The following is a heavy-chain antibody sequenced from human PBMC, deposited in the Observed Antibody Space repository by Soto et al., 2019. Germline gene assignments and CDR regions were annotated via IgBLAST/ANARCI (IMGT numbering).Heavy chain of an antibody. J-gene: IGHJ6*02. CDR1: GYTFTGYY. Sequence: QVPLVQSGAEVKKPGASVKVSCKASGYTFTGYYMHWVRQAPGQGLEWMGWINPNSGGTNYAQKFQGWVTMTRDTSISTAYMELSRLRSDDTAVYYCARGDSSGGYYYYYGMDVWGQGTTVTVSS. D-gene: IGHD6-19*01. CDR2: INPNSGGT. V-gene: IGHV1-2*04. CDR3: ARGDSSGGYYYYYGMDV.